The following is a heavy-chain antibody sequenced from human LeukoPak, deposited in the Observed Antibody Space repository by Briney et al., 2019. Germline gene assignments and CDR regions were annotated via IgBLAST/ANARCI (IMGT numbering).Heavy chain of an antibody. J-gene: IGHJ4*02. CDR1: GYPFSNHG. V-gene: IGHV1-18*01. D-gene: IGHD1-26*01. CDR2: ISCYNGDT. Sequence: ASVKVSCKASGYPFSNHGITWVRQAPGQGLEWMGWISCYNGDTHYAQKFQGRVTMTTDKPTSTAYMELKSLRSDDTAVYYCAKESFATTSWGHDYWGQGTLVTVSS. CDR3: AKESFATTSWGHDY.